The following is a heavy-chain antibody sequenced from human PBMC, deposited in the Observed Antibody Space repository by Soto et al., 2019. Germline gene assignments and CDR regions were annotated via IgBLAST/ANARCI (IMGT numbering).Heavy chain of an antibody. J-gene: IGHJ5*01. Sequence: GGSLRLSCAASGFTFSSYAMIWVRQAPGKGLEWLSAISGSGGGTFYADSVKGRFTISRDNSKNTLYLQMNRLRAEDTAIYYCAKEGLGGATGGEWLDSGGEGIRVTVP. D-gene: IGHD1-26*01. CDR2: ISGSGGGT. V-gene: IGHV3-23*01. CDR1: GFTFSSYA. CDR3: AKEGLGGATGGEWLDS.